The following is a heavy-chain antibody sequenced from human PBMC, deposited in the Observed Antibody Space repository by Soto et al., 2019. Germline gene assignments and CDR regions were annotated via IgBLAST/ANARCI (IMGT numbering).Heavy chain of an antibody. Sequence: QITLKESGPALVKPTQTITLTCTFSGFSLSTNGVGVAWIRQPPGKALEWLGLINWDDDRHYNPSLTSRLTITKDTSKNQVVLTMTNMDPVDTATYYCAHKEFRTSSPFDFGGPGILVTVSS. CDR1: GFSLSTNGVG. V-gene: IGHV2-5*02. J-gene: IGHJ4*02. CDR3: AHKEFRTSSPFDF. CDR2: INWDDDR.